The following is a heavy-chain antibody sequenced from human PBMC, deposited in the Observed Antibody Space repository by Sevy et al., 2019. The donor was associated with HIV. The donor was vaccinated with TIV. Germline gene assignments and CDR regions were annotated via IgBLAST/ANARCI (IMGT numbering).Heavy chain of an antibody. CDR1: GFSFSKYW. V-gene: IGHV3-7*01. D-gene: IGHD3-9*01. CDR2: IKEDGSQK. Sequence: GGSLRLSCAASGFSFSKYWMSWVRQAPGKGLEWVANIKEDGSQKNYLESVKGRFTISRDNAKNLLYLQMNNLRADDTAVYYCARDPDILSGYPSHYFDYWDQGTLVTVSS. CDR3: ARDPDILSGYPSHYFDY. J-gene: IGHJ4*02.